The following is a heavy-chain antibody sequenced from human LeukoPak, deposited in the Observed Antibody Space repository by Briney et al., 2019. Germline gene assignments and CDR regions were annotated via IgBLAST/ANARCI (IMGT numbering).Heavy chain of an antibody. J-gene: IGHJ4*02. Sequence: GASVKVSCKASGYTFTGYYMHWVRQAPGQGLEWMGWINPNSGGTNYAQKFQGRVTMTRDTSISTAYMELSRLRSDDTAVYYCARVRYYDFWSGYTPLYFDYWGQGTLVTVSS. CDR3: ARVRYYDFWSGYTPLYFDY. V-gene: IGHV1-2*02. CDR2: INPNSGGT. D-gene: IGHD3-3*01. CDR1: GYTFTGYY.